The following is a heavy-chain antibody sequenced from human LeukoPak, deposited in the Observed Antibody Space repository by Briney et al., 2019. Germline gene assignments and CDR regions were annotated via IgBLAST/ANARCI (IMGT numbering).Heavy chain of an antibody. J-gene: IGHJ4*02. CDR3: ARVERYDILTGPRLYYFDC. CDR2: ISSSGSTI. Sequence: GGSLRLSCAASGFTFSSYEMNWVRQAPGKGLEWVSYISSSGSTIYYADSVKGRFTISRDNAKNSLYLQMNSLRAEDTAVYYCARVERYDILTGPRLYYFDCWGQGTLVTVSS. CDR1: GFTFSSYE. V-gene: IGHV3-48*03. D-gene: IGHD3-9*01.